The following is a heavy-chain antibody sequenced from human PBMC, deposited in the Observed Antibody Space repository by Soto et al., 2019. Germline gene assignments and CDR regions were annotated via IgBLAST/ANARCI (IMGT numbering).Heavy chain of an antibody. D-gene: IGHD3-22*01. V-gene: IGHV4-59*01. J-gene: IGHJ5*02. CDR2: IYYSGST. Sequence: SETLSLTCTVSGGSISSYYWSWFRQPPGKGLEWIGYIYYSGSTNYNPSLKSRVAISVDTSKNQFSLKLSSVTAADTAVYYCARRSGYYSWWFDPWGQGTRVTVSS. CDR3: ARRSGYYSWWFDP. CDR1: GGSISSYY.